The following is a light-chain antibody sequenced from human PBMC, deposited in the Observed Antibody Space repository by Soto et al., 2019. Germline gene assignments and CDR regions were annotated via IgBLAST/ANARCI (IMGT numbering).Light chain of an antibody. CDR1: QSVNSH. CDR3: QQYNNWPLT. CDR2: GAS. V-gene: IGKV3-15*01. J-gene: IGKJ4*01. Sequence: EIVMTQSPATLSVSPRERATLSCRASQSVNSHLAWYQQKPGQAPRLLIYGASTRAAGIPASFSGSGSGTDFSLTISSLQSEDFAVYYCQQYNNWPLTFGGGTKVDIK.